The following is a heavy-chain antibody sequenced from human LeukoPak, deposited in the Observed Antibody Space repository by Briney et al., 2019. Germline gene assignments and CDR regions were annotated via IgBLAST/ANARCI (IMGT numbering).Heavy chain of an antibody. J-gene: IGHJ4*02. CDR2: IYYSGST. CDR1: GGSISSYY. Sequence: SETLSLTCTVSGGSISSYYWSWIRQPPGKGLEWIGYIYYSGSTNYNPSLKSRVTTSVDTSKNQFSLKLSSVTAADTAVYYCARATWSRSWYYFDYWGQGTLVTVSS. V-gene: IGHV4-59*01. D-gene: IGHD6-13*01. CDR3: ARATWSRSWYYFDY.